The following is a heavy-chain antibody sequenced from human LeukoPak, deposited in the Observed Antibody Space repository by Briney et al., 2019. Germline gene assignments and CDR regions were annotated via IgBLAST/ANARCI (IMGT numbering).Heavy chain of an antibody. CDR2: INAGNGNT. CDR3: ARGAWFYFEFDY. Sequence: ASVKVSCKASGYTFTSYAMHWVRQAPGQRLEWMGWINAGNGNTKYSQKFLGRVTITRDTSASTAYMELSSLRSEDTAVYYCARGAWFYFEFDYWGQGTLVTVSS. D-gene: IGHD2/OR15-2a*01. CDR1: GYTFTSYA. J-gene: IGHJ4*02. V-gene: IGHV1-3*01.